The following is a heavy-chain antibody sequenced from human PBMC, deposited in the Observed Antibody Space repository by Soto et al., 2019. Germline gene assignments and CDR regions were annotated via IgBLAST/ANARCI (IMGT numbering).Heavy chain of an antibody. CDR3: ARVLRLRKLTGYFDY. Sequence: QVQLVQSGAEVKKPGSSVKVSCKASGGTFSSYAISWVRQAPGQGLEWMGGIIPIFGTANYAQKFQGRVTITADKSTSTAYMEQSSLRSEDTAVYYCARVLRLRKLTGYFDYWGQGTLVTVSS. J-gene: IGHJ4*02. V-gene: IGHV1-69*06. CDR1: GGTFSSYA. D-gene: IGHD3-16*01. CDR2: IIPIFGTA.